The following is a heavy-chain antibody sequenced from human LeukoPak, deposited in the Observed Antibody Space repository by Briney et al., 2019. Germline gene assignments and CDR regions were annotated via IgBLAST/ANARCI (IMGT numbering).Heavy chain of an antibody. J-gene: IGHJ6*03. CDR1: GFTFSSYA. CDR2: ISGSGGST. CDR3: AKDVLLTYYYGSATMDV. Sequence: GGSLRLSCAASGFTFSSYAMSWVRQAPGKGLEWVSAISGSGGSTYYADSVKGRFTISRDNSKNTLYLQMNSLRAEDTAVYYCAKDVLLTYYYGSATMDVWGKGTTVTVPS. D-gene: IGHD3-10*01. V-gene: IGHV3-23*01.